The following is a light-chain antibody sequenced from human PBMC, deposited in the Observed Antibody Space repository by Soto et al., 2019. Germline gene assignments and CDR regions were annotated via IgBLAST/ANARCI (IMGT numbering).Light chain of an antibody. V-gene: IGKV3-20*01. J-gene: IGKJ1*01. CDR3: QQYDTSPRT. CDR1: QSVAHY. Sequence: PGERATLSCRASQSVAHYLAWYQQKPGQAPTLLVYDASSRAAGIPDRFSGSGSGTDFTLTISRLEPEDFAVYYCQQYDTSPRTFGQGTKVDIK. CDR2: DAS.